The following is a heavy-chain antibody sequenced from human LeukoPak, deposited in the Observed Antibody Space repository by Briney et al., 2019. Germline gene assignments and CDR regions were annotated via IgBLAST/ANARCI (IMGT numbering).Heavy chain of an antibody. D-gene: IGHD6-19*01. V-gene: IGHV1-18*01. CDR1: GYTFTSCG. J-gene: IGHJ4*02. Sequence: GASVKVSCKASGYTFTSCGISWVRQAPGQGLEWMEWISAYNGNTNYAQKLQGRVTMTTDTSTSTAYMELRSLRSDDTAVYYCARLTYSSGWYRPTDYWGQGTLVTVSS. CDR2: ISAYNGNT. CDR3: ARLTYSSGWYRPTDY.